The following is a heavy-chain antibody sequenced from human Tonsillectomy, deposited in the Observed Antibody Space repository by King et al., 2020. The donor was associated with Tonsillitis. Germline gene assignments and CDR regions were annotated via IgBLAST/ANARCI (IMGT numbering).Heavy chain of an antibody. CDR3: ARDWGSGSYLGAFDK. V-gene: IGHV3-74*01. Sequence: VQLVQSGGGLVQPGGSLILACAASEFTISNYWMHWVRQAPGNGLVLGSHISYAGSCTSYADSVKGRFTISRDNAKNTLYLQMNSLRVEDTAVYYCARDWGSGSYLGAFDKWGQGTMVTVSS. J-gene: IGHJ3*02. CDR1: EFTISNYW. D-gene: IGHD1-26*01. CDR2: ISYAGSCT.